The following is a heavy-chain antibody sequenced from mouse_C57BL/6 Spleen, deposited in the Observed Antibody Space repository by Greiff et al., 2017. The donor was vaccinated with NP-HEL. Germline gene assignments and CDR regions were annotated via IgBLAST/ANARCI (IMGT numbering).Heavy chain of an antibody. CDR2: IDPENGDT. CDR3: TTVDYDGPFAY. V-gene: IGHV14-4*01. J-gene: IGHJ3*01. CDR1: GFNIKDDY. D-gene: IGHD2-4*01. Sequence: VQLQQSGAELVRPGASVKLSCTASGFNIKDDYMHWVKQRPEQGLEWIGWIDPENGDTEYASKFQGKATITADTSSNTAYRQHSSLTSEDTAVYYCTTVDYDGPFAYWGQGTLVTVSA.